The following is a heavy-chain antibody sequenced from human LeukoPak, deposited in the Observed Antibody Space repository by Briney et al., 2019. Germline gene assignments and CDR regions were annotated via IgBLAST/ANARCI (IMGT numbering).Heavy chain of an antibody. V-gene: IGHV3-7*04. CDR3: ARDSQHLNFDH. CDR1: GFTVSSNY. D-gene: IGHD3-3*02. CDR2: IKEDGSEK. Sequence: GGSLRLSCAASGFTVSSNYMNWVRQAPGKGLEWVANIKEDGSEKYYVDSVKGRFTISRDNAKNSLYLQMDSLRAEDTAVYYCARDSQHLNFDHWGQGTLVTVSS. J-gene: IGHJ4*02.